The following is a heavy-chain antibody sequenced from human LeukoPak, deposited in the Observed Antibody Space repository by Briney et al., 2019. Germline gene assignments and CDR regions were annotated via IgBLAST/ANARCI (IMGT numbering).Heavy chain of an antibody. J-gene: IGHJ4*02. CDR1: GFSVSTSGVG. CDR2: IYWDDDK. Sequence: SGPTLVKPTQTLTLTCTFSGFSVSTSGVGVGWIRQPPGKALEWLALIYWDDDKRYSPSLKSRLTITKGTSKNQVVVKMTNMDPVDTATYYCAHRRMGGRADYWGQGTLVTVSS. D-gene: IGHD2-15*01. CDR3: AHRRMGGRADY. V-gene: IGHV2-5*02.